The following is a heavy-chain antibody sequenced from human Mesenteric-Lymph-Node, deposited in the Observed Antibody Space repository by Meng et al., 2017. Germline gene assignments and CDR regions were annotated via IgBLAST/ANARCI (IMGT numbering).Heavy chain of an antibody. D-gene: IGHD3-3*01. CDR3: ASNDFWSGYYKSFDY. CDR1: GFTFSSYE. J-gene: IGHJ4*02. CDR2: ISSSGSTI. Sequence: GGSLRLSCAASGFTFSSYEMNWVRQAPGKGLEWVSYISSSGSTIYYADSVKGRFTISRDNAKNSLYLQMNSLRADDTAVYYCASNDFWSGYYKSFDYWGQGTLVTVSS. V-gene: IGHV3-48*03.